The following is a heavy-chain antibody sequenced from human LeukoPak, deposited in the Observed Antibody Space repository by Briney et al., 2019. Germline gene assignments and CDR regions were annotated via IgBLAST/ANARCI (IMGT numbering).Heavy chain of an antibody. D-gene: IGHD6-19*01. J-gene: IGHJ4*02. CDR1: GYTFTSYD. Sequence: ASVKVSCKASGYTFTSYDINWVRQATGQGLEGRGWMNPNSGNTGYAQKFQGRVTMTRNTSISTAYMELSSLRSEDTAVYYCARTQIAVAGTLDYWGQGTLVTVSS. V-gene: IGHV1-8*01. CDR3: ARTQIAVAGTLDY. CDR2: MNPNSGNT.